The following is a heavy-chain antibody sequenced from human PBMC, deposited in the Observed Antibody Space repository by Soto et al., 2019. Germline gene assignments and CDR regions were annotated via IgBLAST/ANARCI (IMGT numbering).Heavy chain of an antibody. V-gene: IGHV1-46*01. CDR1: GCTFTSYY. CDR2: INPSGGST. Sequence: ASVKVSCKASGCTFTSYYMHWVRQAPGQGLEWMGIINPSGGSTSYAQKFQGRVTMTRDTSTSTVYMELSSLRSEDTAVYYCARDVDIVVVVAATRNYYYYGMDVWGQGTTVTVSS. D-gene: IGHD2-15*01. J-gene: IGHJ6*02. CDR3: ARDVDIVVVVAATRNYYYYGMDV.